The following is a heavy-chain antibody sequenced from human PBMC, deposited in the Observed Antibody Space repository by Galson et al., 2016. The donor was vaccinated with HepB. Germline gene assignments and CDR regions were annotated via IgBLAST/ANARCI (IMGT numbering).Heavy chain of an antibody. CDR3: SSAPERGSDVYGWSH. CDR2: IHYSGST. Sequence: SETLSLTCTVSGGSISTSYWSWIRQPPGKSLAWIGYIHYSGSTNCNPSLKTEVTISVDTSQNQFSLILSSATAADTATDCCSSAPERGSDVYGWSHWGQGALVTVAS. CDR1: GGSISTSY. D-gene: IGHD3-16*01. V-gene: IGHV4-59*12. J-gene: IGHJ4*02.